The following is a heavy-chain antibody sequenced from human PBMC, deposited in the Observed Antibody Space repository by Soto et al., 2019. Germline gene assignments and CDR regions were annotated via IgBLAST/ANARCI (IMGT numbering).Heavy chain of an antibody. CDR1: GYTFTGCY. V-gene: IGHV1-2*02. CDR2: INPNRGCT. D-gene: IGHD2-2*01. Sequence: ASVNDSCKSSGYTFTGCYMHWVRQAPGRGLELMGWINPNRGCTNYAQKFQGRVTMTRDTSISTDYMGLSRLRYDDTAGYYRARPPAAANPYNYYYYYGMDVWGQGTTVTVSS. CDR3: ARPPAAANPYNYYYYYGMDV. J-gene: IGHJ6*02.